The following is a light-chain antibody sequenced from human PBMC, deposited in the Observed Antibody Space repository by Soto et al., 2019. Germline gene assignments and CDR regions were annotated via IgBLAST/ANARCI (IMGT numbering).Light chain of an antibody. J-gene: IGKJ1*01. CDR2: DAS. CDR3: QQYNSYPPT. CDR1: QSISSW. Sequence: DIQMTQSPSTLSASVGDRVTITCRASQSISSWLAWYQQKPGKAPKLLIYDASSLEGGVPSRFSGSGSGTEFTLTISSLQPDDFATYYCQQYNSYPPTVGQGTKVEIK. V-gene: IGKV1-5*01.